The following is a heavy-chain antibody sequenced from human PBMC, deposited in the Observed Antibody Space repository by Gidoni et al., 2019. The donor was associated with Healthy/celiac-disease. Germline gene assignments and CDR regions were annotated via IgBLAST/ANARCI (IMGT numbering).Heavy chain of an antibody. CDR1: GGSISSSSYY. D-gene: IGHD2-2*02. CDR3: ARRARARRYCSSTSCYTFAFDI. CDR2: IYYSGST. Sequence: QLQLQESGPGLVKPSETLSLTCTVSGGSISSSSYYWGWIRQPPGKGLEWIGSIYYSGSTYYNPSLKSRVTISVDTSKNQFSLKLSSVTAADTAVYYCARRARARRYCSSTSCYTFAFDIWGQGTMVTVSS. J-gene: IGHJ3*02. V-gene: IGHV4-39*01.